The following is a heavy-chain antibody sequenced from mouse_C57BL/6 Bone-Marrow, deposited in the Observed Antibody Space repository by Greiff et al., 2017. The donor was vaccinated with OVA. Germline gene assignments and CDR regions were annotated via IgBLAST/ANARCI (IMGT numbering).Heavy chain of an antibody. J-gene: IGHJ2*01. Sequence: EVQLVESGGDLVKPGGSLKLSCAASGFTFSSYGMSWVRQTPDKRLEWVATISSGGSYTYSPDSVKGRFTLSRYNAKNTLYRQMSSLKSEGTAMYYCARHWDYVSFFDYWGQATTLTVFS. CDR2: ISSGGSYT. CDR1: GFTFSSYG. D-gene: IGHD1-1*01. V-gene: IGHV5-6*01. CDR3: ARHWDYVSFFDY.